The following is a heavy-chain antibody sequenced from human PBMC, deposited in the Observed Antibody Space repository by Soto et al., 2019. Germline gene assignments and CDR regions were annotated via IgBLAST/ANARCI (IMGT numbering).Heavy chain of an antibody. D-gene: IGHD3-10*02. V-gene: IGHV1-3*01. CDR3: ARGPITMIGYYFDY. Sequence: ASVKVSCKASGYTFTTYAMHWVRQSPGQRLEWMGWINAGNGNTKYSQKFQGRVTITRDTSASTAYMELSSLRSEDTAVYYCARGPITMIGYYFDYWGQGTLVTVSS. J-gene: IGHJ4*02. CDR2: INAGNGNT. CDR1: GYTFTTYA.